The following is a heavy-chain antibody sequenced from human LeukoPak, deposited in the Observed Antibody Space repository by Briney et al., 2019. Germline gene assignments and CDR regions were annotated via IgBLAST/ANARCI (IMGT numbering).Heavy chain of an antibody. CDR3: ARHPSMIVVVYWYFDL. V-gene: IGHV4-39*01. D-gene: IGHD3-22*01. J-gene: IGHJ2*01. CDR2: IYYSGST. CDR1: GGSISSSSYY. Sequence: PSETLSLTCTVSGGSISSSSYYWGWIRQPPGKGLEWIGSIYYSGSTYYNPSLKSRVTISVDTSKNQFSLKLSSVTAADTAVYYCARHPSMIVVVYWYFDLWGRGTLVTVSS.